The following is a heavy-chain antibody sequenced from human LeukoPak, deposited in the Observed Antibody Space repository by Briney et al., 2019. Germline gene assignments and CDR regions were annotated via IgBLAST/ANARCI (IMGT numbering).Heavy chain of an antibody. J-gene: IGHJ6*02. CDR1: GGSISSGGYY. Sequence: SETLSLTCTVSGGSISSGGYYWSWIRQHPGKGLEWIGYIYYSGSTYYNPSLKSRVTISVDTSKNQLSLKLSSVTAADTAVYYCARAQYYYDSSGSPPLGVWGQGTTVTVSS. CDR3: ARAQYYYDSSGSPPLGV. CDR2: IYYSGST. D-gene: IGHD3-22*01. V-gene: IGHV4-31*03.